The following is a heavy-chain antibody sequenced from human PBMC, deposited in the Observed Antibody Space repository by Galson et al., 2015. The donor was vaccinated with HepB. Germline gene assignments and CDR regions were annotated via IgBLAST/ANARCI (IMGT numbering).Heavy chain of an antibody. CDR3: ASGLGYYDSSGYPPEG. J-gene: IGHJ4*02. Sequence: SLRLSCAASGFTFSSYSMNWVRQAPGKGLEWVSSISSSSSYIYYADSVKGRFTISRDNAKNSLYLQMNSLRAEDTAVYYCASGLGYYDSSGYPPEGWGQGTLVTVSS. D-gene: IGHD3-22*01. CDR2: ISSSSSYI. V-gene: IGHV3-21*01. CDR1: GFTFSSYS.